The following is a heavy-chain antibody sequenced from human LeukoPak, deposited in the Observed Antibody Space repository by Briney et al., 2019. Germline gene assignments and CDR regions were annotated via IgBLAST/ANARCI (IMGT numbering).Heavy chain of an antibody. CDR1: GFTLSSYA. CDR2: ISAGGDSP. D-gene: IGHD2-2*01. J-gene: IGHJ4*02. V-gene: IGHV3-23*01. CDR3: AKRRYCSSISCHDFDY. Sequence: PGGSLTLSCAASGFTLSSYAMSWVRQAPGQGLEWVSAISAGGDSPYYADSVKGRFSISRDNYENTLYLQMNGLRAGDTAVYYCAKRRYCSSISCHDFDYWGQGTLVTVSS.